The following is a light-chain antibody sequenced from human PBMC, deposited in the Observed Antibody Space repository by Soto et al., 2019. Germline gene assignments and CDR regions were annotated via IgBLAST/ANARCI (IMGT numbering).Light chain of an antibody. CDR2: KAS. J-gene: IGKJ1*01. V-gene: IGKV1-5*03. CDR3: QQYNSYSL. Sequence: DIQMTQSPSTLSASVGDRVTITCRASQNINTWLAWYQQKPGKAPRLLLFKASTLESGVPSRFSGSGSGTEFTLTISSLQPDDFATYYCQQYNSYSLFGQGTKVEIK. CDR1: QNINTW.